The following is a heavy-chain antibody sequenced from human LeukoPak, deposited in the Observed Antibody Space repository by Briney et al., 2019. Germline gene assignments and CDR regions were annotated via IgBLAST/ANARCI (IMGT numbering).Heavy chain of an antibody. J-gene: IGHJ6*03. CDR3: ARVVAAAAYYYYYMDV. V-gene: IGHV1-8*03. D-gene: IGHD6-13*01. Sequence: ASVKVSCKASGYTFTSYDINWVRQATGQGLEWMGWMNPNSGNTGYAQKFQGRVTITRNTSISTAYMELSSLRSEDTAVYYCARVVAAAAYYYYYMDVWGKGTTVTISS. CDR1: GYTFTSYD. CDR2: MNPNSGNT.